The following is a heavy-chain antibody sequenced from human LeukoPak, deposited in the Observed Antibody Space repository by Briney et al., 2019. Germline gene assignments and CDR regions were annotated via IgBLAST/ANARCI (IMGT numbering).Heavy chain of an antibody. CDR2: IYHSGST. J-gene: IGHJ4*02. CDR3: ARTDYDILTGHFDY. V-gene: IGHV4-4*02. Sequence: SETLSLTCAVSGGSISSSNWWSWVRQPPGKGLEWIGEIYHSGSTNYNPSLKSRVTISVDKSKNQFSLKLSSVTAADTAVYYCARTDYDILTGHFDYWGQGTLVTVSS. D-gene: IGHD3-9*01. CDR1: GGSISSSNW.